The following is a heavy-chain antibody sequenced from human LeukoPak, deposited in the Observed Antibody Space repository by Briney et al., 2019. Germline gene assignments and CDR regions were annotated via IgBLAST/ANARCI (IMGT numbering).Heavy chain of an antibody. D-gene: IGHD3-22*01. Sequence: GGSLRLSCAASGFTFSSYEMNWVRQAPGKGLEWVSYISSSGSTIYYADSVKGRFTISRDNAKNSLYLQMNSLRAEDTAVYYCARRHYDSSGYYYSSWDYWGQGTLVTVSS. CDR2: ISSSGSTI. J-gene: IGHJ4*02. V-gene: IGHV3-48*03. CDR3: ARRHYDSSGYYYSSWDY. CDR1: GFTFSSYE.